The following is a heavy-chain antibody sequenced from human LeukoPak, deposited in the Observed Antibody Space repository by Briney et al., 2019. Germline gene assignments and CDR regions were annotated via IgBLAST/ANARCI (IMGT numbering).Heavy chain of an antibody. CDR2: IYYSGST. CDR1: GGSISSYY. CDR3: ARLPGPGHPVAGTYYYYYYGTDV. J-gene: IGHJ6*02. Sequence: SETLSLTCTVSGGSISSYYWSWIRQPPGKGLEWIGYIYYSGSTNYIPSLKSRVTISVDTSKNQFSLKLSSVTAADTAVYYCARLPGPGHPVAGTYYYYYYGTDVWGQGTTVTVSS. V-gene: IGHV4-59*08. D-gene: IGHD6-19*01.